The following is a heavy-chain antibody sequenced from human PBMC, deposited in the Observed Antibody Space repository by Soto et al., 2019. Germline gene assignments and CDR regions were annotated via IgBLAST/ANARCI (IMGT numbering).Heavy chain of an antibody. Sequence: QVQLVQSGAGVKKPGASVKVSCKASGYTFTSYYMHWVRQAPGQGLEWMGIINPSGGSTSYAQKFQGRVTMTRDTSTSTVYMELSSLRSEDTAVYYCARDPGAAAGIPGYGMDVWGQGTTVTVSS. CDR1: GYTFTSYY. D-gene: IGHD6-13*01. V-gene: IGHV1-46*01. CDR3: ARDPGAAAGIPGYGMDV. J-gene: IGHJ6*02. CDR2: INPSGGST.